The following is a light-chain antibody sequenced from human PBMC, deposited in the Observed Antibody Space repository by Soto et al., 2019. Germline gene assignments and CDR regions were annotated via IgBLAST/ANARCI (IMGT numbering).Light chain of an antibody. V-gene: IGKV3-15*01. CDR3: QQYNNWPPWT. Sequence: EVVMTQSPATLSVSPGERATVSCRASQTVSGNLAWYQQRPGQAPRLLIYGASTRATGIPARFSGSGSGTEFTLTISSLQSEDFAVYYCQQYNNWPPWTFGPGTKVEIK. CDR2: GAS. J-gene: IGKJ1*01. CDR1: QTVSGN.